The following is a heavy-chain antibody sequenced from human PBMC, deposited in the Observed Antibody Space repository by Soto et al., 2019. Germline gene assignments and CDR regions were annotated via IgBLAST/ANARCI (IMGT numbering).Heavy chain of an antibody. CDR3: AKDAGYQLLL. J-gene: IGHJ4*02. CDR1: GFPFGDHA. Sequence: GGSLRLSCAASGFPFGDHAMHWVRQAPGKGLEWVSAITGRGDTTYYADSVKGRFTVSRDNSKNTLFLQMMSLRAEDTAVYYCAKDAGYQLLLWGQGTLVTVSS. D-gene: IGHD2-2*01. V-gene: IGHV3-23*01. CDR2: ITGRGDTT.